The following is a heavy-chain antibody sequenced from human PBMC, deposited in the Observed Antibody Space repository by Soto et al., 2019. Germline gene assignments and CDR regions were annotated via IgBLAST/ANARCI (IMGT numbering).Heavy chain of an antibody. D-gene: IGHD6-19*01. CDR3: AREAGPVRWFDP. V-gene: IGHV4-4*07. Sequence: QVQLQESGPGLVEPSETLSLTCTVSGASISSYFWTWIRQPAGKGLDWIGRISTSGTTNSNPSLRSRVTVTVATSMNHFSLNLSSVTAADTAVYCCAREAGPVRWFDPLGQGTLVTVSS. CDR2: ISTSGTT. CDR1: GASISSYF. J-gene: IGHJ5*02.